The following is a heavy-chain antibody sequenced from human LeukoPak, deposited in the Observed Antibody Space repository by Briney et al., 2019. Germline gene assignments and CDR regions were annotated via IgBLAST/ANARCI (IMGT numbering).Heavy chain of an antibody. D-gene: IGHD3-22*01. CDR2: IYYSGST. J-gene: IGHJ6*02. CDR1: GGSISSGGYY. CDR3: ARDYYHNYYDSSGYYSFYYYYGMDV. V-gene: IGHV4-31*03. Sequence: SETLSLTCTVSGGSISSGGYYWSWIRQHPGKGLEWIGYIYYSGSTYYNPSLKSRVTISVDTSKNQFSLKLSSVTAADTAVYYCARDYYHNYYDSSGYYSFYYYYGMDVWGQGTTVTVSS.